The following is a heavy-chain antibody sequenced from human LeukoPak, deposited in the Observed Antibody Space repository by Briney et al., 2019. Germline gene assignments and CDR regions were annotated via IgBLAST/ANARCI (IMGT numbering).Heavy chain of an antibody. Sequence: GASVKVSCKASGYTFTSYYMHWVRQAPGQGLEWMGIINPSGGSTSYAQKFQGRVTMTRDTSTSTVYMELSSLRYEDTAVYYCAREVYYYDSSGYYLKEYYFDYWGQGTLVTVSS. J-gene: IGHJ4*02. CDR1: GYTFTSYY. D-gene: IGHD3-22*01. CDR3: AREVYYYDSSGYYLKEYYFDY. V-gene: IGHV1-46*01. CDR2: INPSGGST.